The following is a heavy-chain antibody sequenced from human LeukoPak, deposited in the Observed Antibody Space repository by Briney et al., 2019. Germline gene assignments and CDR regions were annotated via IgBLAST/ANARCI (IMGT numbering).Heavy chain of an antibody. V-gene: IGHV3-30*02. Sequence: GGSLRLSCAASGFTFSSYGMXXXRXAPXXGXXXXXXXXXDGXXKXXXXSVXXXXXXXXXNSKNTLYLQMNSLRAEDXAVYYCAKDTAPGSIVGATEYFDYWGQGTLVTVSS. D-gene: IGHD1-26*01. CDR1: GFTFSSYG. CDR2: XXXDGXXK. J-gene: IGHJ4*02. CDR3: AKDTAPGSIVGATEYFDY.